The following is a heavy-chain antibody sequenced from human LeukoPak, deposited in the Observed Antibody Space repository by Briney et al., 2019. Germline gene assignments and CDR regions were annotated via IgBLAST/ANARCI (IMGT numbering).Heavy chain of an antibody. CDR2: IYYSGST. CDR3: ARLYSSSSAYLYYFDY. J-gene: IGHJ4*02. V-gene: IGHV4-39*01. Sequence: PSETLSLTCTVSGGSISSSSYYWGWIRQPPGKGLEWIGSIYYSGSTYYNPSLKSLVTISVDTSKNQFSLKLSSVTAAETAVYYCARLYSSSSAYLYYFDYWGQGTLVTVSS. CDR1: GGSISSSSYY. D-gene: IGHD6-6*01.